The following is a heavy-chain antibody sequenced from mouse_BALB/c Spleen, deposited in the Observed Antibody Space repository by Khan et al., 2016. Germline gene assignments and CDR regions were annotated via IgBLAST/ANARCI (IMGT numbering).Heavy chain of an antibody. Sequence: VQLQQPGPELVKPGASVKVSCKASGYAFTSYNMYWVKQSHGKSLEWIGYIDPYNGGTNYNQKFKGKATLTVDKSSSTVYMQLNSLTSEDSAVYYCAREGITTVVEKGLDYWGQGTTLTVSS. CDR3: AREGITTVVEKGLDY. D-gene: IGHD1-1*01. CDR1: GYAFTSYN. CDR2: IDPYNGGT. V-gene: IGHV1S135*01. J-gene: IGHJ2*01.